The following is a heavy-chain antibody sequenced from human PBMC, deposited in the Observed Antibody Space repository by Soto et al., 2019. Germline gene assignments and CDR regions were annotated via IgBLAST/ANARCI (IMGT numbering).Heavy chain of an antibody. CDR1: GGTFSSYA. CDR2: IIPIFGTA. Sequence: QVQLVQSGAEVKKPGSSVKVSCKASGGTFSSYAISWVRQAPGQGLEWMGGIIPIFGTANYAQKFQGRVTITADESTSTAYMELSSLTSEDTAVYYCARAATEYYDFWSGYTPDLDYWGQGTLVTVSS. D-gene: IGHD3-3*01. CDR3: ARAATEYYDFWSGYTPDLDY. J-gene: IGHJ4*02. V-gene: IGHV1-69*01.